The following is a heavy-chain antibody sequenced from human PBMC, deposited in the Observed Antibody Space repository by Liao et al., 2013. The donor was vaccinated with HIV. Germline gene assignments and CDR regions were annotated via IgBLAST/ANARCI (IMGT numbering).Heavy chain of an antibody. CDR1: GDSITSIDYY. D-gene: IGHD3-22*01. V-gene: IGHV4-30-4*08. CDR3: ARVYYDSSGHHFDL. J-gene: IGHJ2*01. CDR2: IYYSGST. Sequence: QVQLQESGPGLVKPSETLSLTCTVSGDSITSIDYYWSWIRQPPGKGLEWIGYIYYSGSTYYNPSLKSRLSISVDTSKNQFSLKLSSVTAADTAVYYCARVYYDSSGHHFDLWGRGTLVTVSS.